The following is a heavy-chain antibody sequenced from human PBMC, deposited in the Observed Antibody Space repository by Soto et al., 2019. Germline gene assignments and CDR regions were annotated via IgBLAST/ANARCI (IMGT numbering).Heavy chain of an antibody. CDR1: GGTFSSYA. CDR2: IIPIFGTA. J-gene: IGHJ6*02. D-gene: IGHD2-15*01. Sequence: SVKVSCKASGGTFSSYAISWVRQAPGQGLEWMGGIIPIFGTANYAQKFQGGVTITADESTSTAYMELSSLRSEDTAVYYCARRGAYCSGGSCYRHYYYYGMDVWGQGTTVTVSS. V-gene: IGHV1-69*13. CDR3: ARRGAYCSGGSCYRHYYYYGMDV.